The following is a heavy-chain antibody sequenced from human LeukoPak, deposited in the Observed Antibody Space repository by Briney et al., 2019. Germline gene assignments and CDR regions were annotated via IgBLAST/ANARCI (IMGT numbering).Heavy chain of an antibody. V-gene: IGHV4-59*01. CDR1: GGSISSGYY. Sequence: SETLSLTCTVSGGSISSGYYWTWIRQPPGEGPEWIGYIYYSESTSYNPSLKSRVTISVDTSKNQFSLKLTSVTAADTAVYYCARETTSTAAFDYWGQGTLVTVSS. J-gene: IGHJ4*02. CDR2: IYYSEST. D-gene: IGHD2-2*01. CDR3: ARETTSTAAFDY.